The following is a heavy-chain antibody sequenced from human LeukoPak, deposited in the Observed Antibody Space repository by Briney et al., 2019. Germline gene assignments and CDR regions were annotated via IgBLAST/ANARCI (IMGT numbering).Heavy chain of an antibody. J-gene: IGHJ3*02. CDR2: IYPGDSDI. Sequence: GESLKISCKGSGYSFTDYWIGWVRQMPGKGLEWMGIIYPGDSDIKYSPSFQGQVTISADKSISTAYLQWISLKASDTAMYYCARGPRPETIGDAFDIWGQGTMVTVSS. CDR1: GYSFTDYW. V-gene: IGHV5-51*01. D-gene: IGHD4-17*01. CDR3: ARGPRPETIGDAFDI.